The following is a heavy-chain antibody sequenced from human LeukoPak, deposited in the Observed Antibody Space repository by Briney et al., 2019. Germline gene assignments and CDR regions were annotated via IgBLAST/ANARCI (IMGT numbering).Heavy chain of an antibody. D-gene: IGHD2-2*02. CDR3: AKGGYCSSTSCYTGAYFDY. CDR1: GFTFSSYG. V-gene: IGHV3-30*18. CDR2: ISYDGSNK. Sequence: GGSLRLSCAASGFTFSSYGMHCVRQAPGKGLEWVAVISYDGSNKYYADSVKGRFTISRDNSKNTLYLQMNSLRAEDTAVYYCAKGGYCSSTSCYTGAYFDYWGQGTLVTVSS. J-gene: IGHJ4*02.